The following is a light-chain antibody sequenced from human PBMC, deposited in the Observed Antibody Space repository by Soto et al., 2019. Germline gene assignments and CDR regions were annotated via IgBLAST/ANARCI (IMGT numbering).Light chain of an antibody. Sequence: EIVLTQSPGTLSLSPGESATLSCRASQSVSSYLAWYQQKPGQAPRLLIYDASNRATGIPARFSGSGSGTDFTLTIDNLEPEDFAIYYCQQRNNWPPITFGQGTRLEI. J-gene: IGKJ5*01. V-gene: IGKV3-11*01. CDR2: DAS. CDR3: QQRNNWPPIT. CDR1: QSVSSY.